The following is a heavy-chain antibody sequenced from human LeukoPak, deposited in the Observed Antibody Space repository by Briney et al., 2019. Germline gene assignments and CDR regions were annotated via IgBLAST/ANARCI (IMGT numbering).Heavy chain of an antibody. CDR3: ARVPWQWLVPLVY. Sequence: ASVKVSCKASGGTFSSYAISWVRQAPGQGLEWMGWISAYNGNTNYAQKLQGRVTMTTDTSTSTAYMELRSLRSDDTAVYYCARVPWQWLVPLVYWGQGTLVTVSS. CDR2: ISAYNGNT. J-gene: IGHJ4*02. D-gene: IGHD6-19*01. V-gene: IGHV1-18*01. CDR1: GGTFSSYA.